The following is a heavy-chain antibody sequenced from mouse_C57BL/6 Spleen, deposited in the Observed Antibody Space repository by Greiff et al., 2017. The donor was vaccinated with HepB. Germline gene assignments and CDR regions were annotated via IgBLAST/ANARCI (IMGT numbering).Heavy chain of an antibody. CDR2: IYPGDGDT. CDR3: ARYVYVDY. J-gene: IGHJ2*01. V-gene: IGHV1-82*01. Sequence: QVQLQQSGPELVKPGASVKISCKASGYAFSSSWMNWVKQRPGKGLEWIGRIYPGDGDTNYNGKFKGKATLTADKSSSTAYMQLSSLTSEDSAVYFCARYVYVDYWGQGTTLTVSS. CDR1: GYAFSSSW.